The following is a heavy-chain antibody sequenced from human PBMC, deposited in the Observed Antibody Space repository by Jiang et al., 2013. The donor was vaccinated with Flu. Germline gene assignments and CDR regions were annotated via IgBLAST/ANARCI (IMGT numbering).Heavy chain of an antibody. Sequence: LEWIGSIYYSGSTYYNPSLKSRVTISVDTSKNQFSLKLSSVTAADTAVYYCARLGGGATSPLWGQGTLVTVSS. CDR3: ARLGGGATSPL. J-gene: IGHJ4*02. CDR2: IYYSGST. V-gene: IGHV4-39*01. D-gene: IGHD1-26*01.